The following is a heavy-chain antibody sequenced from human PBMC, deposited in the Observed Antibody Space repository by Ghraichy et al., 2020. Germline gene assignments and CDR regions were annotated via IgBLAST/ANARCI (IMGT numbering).Heavy chain of an antibody. V-gene: IGHV1-58*02. Sequence: SVKVSCKASGFTFTSSTIHWVRQARGQRLEWIGWIVVGSGETNYAQNFQERVTITRDMSTSTAYMELSSLRSEDTAVYYCAADRGATNLPDYWGQGTLVTVS. D-gene: IGHD1-26*01. CDR2: IVVGSGET. J-gene: IGHJ4*02. CDR3: AADRGATNLPDY. CDR1: GFTFTSST.